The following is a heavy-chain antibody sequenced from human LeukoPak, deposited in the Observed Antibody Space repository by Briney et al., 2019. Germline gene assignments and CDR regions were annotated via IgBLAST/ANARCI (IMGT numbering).Heavy chain of an antibody. CDR1: GGSISSSSYY. V-gene: IGHV4-39*01. CDR3: ASSKKTNFGP. Sequence: SETLSLTCTVSGGSISSSSYYWGWIRQPPGKGLEWIGSIYYSGSTYYNPSLKSRVTISVDTSKNQISLKLSSVTAADTAVYYCASSKKTNFGPRGQGTLVTVSS. CDR2: IYYSGST. D-gene: IGHD1/OR15-1a*01. J-gene: IGHJ5*02.